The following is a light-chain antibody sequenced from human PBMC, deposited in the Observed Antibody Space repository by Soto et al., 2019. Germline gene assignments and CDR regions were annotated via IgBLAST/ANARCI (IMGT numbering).Light chain of an antibody. CDR1: SSDVGGYNY. V-gene: IGLV2-14*01. CDR3: SSYTSSSTLL. J-gene: IGLJ2*01. Sequence: QSALTQPASVSASPGQSITISCTGTSSDVGGYNYVSWYQQHPGKAPKLMIYEVSNRPSGVSNRFSGSKSGNTASLTISGLQPEDEADDYCSSYTSSSTLLFGGGTQLTVL. CDR2: EVS.